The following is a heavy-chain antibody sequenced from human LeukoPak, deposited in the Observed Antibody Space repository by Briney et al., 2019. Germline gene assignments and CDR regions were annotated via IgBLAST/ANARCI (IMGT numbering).Heavy chain of an antibody. CDR2: ITSSSSYI. D-gene: IGHD4-23*01. V-gene: IGHV3-11*05. CDR3: AKDLLRWSFDY. J-gene: IGHJ4*02. CDR1: GFTFSDYY. Sequence: GGSLRLSCAASGFTFSDYYMSWIRQAPGKGLEWVSSITSSSSYIYYADSVKGRFTISRDKSKSTLYLQMNSLRADDTAVYYCAKDLLRWSFDYWGQGTLVTASS.